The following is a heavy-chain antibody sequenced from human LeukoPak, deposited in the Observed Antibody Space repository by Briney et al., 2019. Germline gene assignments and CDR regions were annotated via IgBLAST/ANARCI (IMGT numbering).Heavy chain of an antibody. V-gene: IGHV4-59*01. D-gene: IGHD6-13*01. CDR1: GGSISSYY. J-gene: IGHJ4*02. Sequence: SETLCLTCTVSGGSISSYYWSWIRQPPGKGLEWIGYIYYSGSTNYNPSLKSRVTISVDTSKNQFSLKLSSVTAADTAVYYCARGMTYSSKTFDYWGQGTLVTVSS. CDR3: ARGMTYSSKTFDY. CDR2: IYYSGST.